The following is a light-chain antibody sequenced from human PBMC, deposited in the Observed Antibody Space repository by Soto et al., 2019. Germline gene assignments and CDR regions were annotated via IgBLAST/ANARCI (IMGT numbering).Light chain of an antibody. CDR1: SGSIARNY. CDR2: DDY. Sequence: NFMLTQPHPVSESPGKTVTISCTGSSGSIARNYVQWHQQRPGSAPTTVIYDDYQGPSGVPDRFSGSIDSSSNSASLTISGLQAEDEADYYCSSYAGSNNPYVFGTGTKVTVL. V-gene: IGLV6-57*02. J-gene: IGLJ1*01. CDR3: SSYAGSNNPYV.